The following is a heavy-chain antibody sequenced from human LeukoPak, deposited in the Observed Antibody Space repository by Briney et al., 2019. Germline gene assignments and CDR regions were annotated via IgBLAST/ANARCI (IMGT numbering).Heavy chain of an antibody. Sequence: GGSLRLSCAASGFTFSSYGMSWVRQAPGKGLEWVSAISGSGGSTYYADSVKGRFTISRDNSKNTLYLQMNSLRAEDTAVYYCVKDFAFEFGELRGNWFDPWGQGTLVTVSS. CDR3: VKDFAFEFGELRGNWFDP. CDR1: GFTFSSYG. D-gene: IGHD3-10*01. CDR2: ISGSGGST. V-gene: IGHV3-23*01. J-gene: IGHJ5*02.